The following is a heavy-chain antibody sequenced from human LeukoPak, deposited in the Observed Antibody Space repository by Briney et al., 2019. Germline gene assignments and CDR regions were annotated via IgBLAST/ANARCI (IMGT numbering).Heavy chain of an antibody. J-gene: IGHJ4*02. CDR3: ARAGGYSYGHTVPLDY. Sequence: SETLSLTCTVSGGSISSYYWSWIRRPPGKGLEWIGYIYYSGSTNYNPSLKSRVTISVDTSKNQFSLKLSSVTAADTAVYYCARAGGYSYGHTVPLDYWGQGTLVTVSS. CDR1: GGSISSYY. CDR2: IYYSGST. V-gene: IGHV4-59*01. D-gene: IGHD5-18*01.